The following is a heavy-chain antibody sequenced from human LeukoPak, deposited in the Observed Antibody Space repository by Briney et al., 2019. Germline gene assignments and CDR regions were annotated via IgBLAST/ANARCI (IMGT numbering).Heavy chain of an antibody. CDR2: ISGSGGST. CDR3: AKRTTPNSGSYYNWFDP. J-gene: IGHJ5*02. V-gene: IGHV3-23*01. Sequence: GGSLRLSCAASGFTFSSYAMSWVRQAPGKGLEWVSAISGSGGSTYYADSVKGQFTISRDNSKNTLYLQMNSLRAEDTAVYYCAKRTTPNSGSYYNWFDPWGQGTLVTVSS. CDR1: GFTFSSYA. D-gene: IGHD1-26*01.